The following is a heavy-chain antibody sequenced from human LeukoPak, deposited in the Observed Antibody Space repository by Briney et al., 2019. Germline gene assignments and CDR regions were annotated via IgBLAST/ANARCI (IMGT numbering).Heavy chain of an antibody. CDR3: ARAASIGGSDY. J-gene: IGHJ4*02. D-gene: IGHD2-15*01. V-gene: IGHV3-33*01. Sequence: PGGSLRLSCAASGFTFSSYVMHWVRQAPGKGLEWVAVIWYDGSNKYYADSVKGRFTISRDNSKNTLYLQMNSLRAEDTAVYYCARAASIGGSDYWGQGTLVTVSS. CDR1: GFTFSSYV. CDR2: IWYDGSNK.